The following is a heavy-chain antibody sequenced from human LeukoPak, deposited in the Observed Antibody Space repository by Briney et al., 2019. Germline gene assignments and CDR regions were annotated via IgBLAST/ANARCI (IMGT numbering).Heavy chain of an antibody. J-gene: IGHJ2*01. CDR1: GITVSNIY. D-gene: IGHD2-21*01. V-gene: IGHV3-53*01. Sequence: PGGSLRLSCAASGITVSNIYMAGVRQAPGKGLEWVSIIYGGGNTNHGDSVKGRFITSRDNSKNTLYLQMNSLRAEDTAVYYCASYEQIVSNWYFDLWGRGTLVTVSP. CDR2: IYGGGNT. CDR3: ASYEQIVSNWYFDL.